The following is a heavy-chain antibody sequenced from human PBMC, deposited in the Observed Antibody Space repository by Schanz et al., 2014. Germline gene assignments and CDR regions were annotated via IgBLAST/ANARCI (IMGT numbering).Heavy chain of an antibody. D-gene: IGHD3-9*01. J-gene: IGHJ4*02. V-gene: IGHV3-23*01. CDR1: GFTFSNHA. CDR3: AKHVRSLTGNDY. Sequence: EVHLLESGGGFVQPGGSLRLSCAASGFTFSNHALSWVRQAPGKGLEWVSGIGGSGDSTHYADSVKGRFIISRDNSKNTLYLQVNSLRAEDTAVYYCAKHVRSLTGNDYWGQGTLXTVSS. CDR2: IGGSGDST.